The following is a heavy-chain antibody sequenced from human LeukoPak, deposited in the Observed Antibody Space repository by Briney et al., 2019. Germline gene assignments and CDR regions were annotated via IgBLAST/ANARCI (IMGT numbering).Heavy chain of an antibody. CDR1: GYTFTSYG. Sequence: ASVKVSCKASGYTFTSYGISWVRQAPGQGLEWMGWISAYNGNTNYAQKLQGRVTMTTDTSTSTAYMKLRSLRSDDTAVYYCARDHEGYSSGWYVRRYFDYWGQGTLVTVSS. CDR3: ARDHEGYSSGWYVRRYFDY. CDR2: ISAYNGNT. J-gene: IGHJ4*02. D-gene: IGHD6-19*01. V-gene: IGHV1-18*01.